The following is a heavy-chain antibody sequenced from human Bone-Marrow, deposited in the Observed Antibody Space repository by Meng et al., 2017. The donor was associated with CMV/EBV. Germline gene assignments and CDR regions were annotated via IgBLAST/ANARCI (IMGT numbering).Heavy chain of an antibody. J-gene: IGHJ4*02. D-gene: IGHD2-2*01. V-gene: IGHV1-2*02. Sequence: ASVKVSCKASGYTFTGYYMHWVRQAPGQGLEWMGWINPNSGGTNYAQKFRGRVTMTRHTSITTAYMELSRLRSDGTAVYYCARDPVLPAALDYWGQGTLVTVSS. CDR1: GYTFTGYY. CDR2: INPNSGGT. CDR3: ARDPVLPAALDY.